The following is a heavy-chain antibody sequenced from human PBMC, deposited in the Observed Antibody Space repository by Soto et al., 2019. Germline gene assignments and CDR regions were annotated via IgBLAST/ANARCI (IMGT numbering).Heavy chain of an antibody. D-gene: IGHD3-10*01. CDR3: AGSITMVRGGYYFDY. CDR2: IIPILGIA. V-gene: IGHV1-69*02. CDR1: GGTFSSYT. Sequence: SVKASCKASGGTFSSYTISWVRQAPGQGLEWMGRIIPILGIANYAQKFQGRVTITADKSTSTAYMELSSLRSEDTAVYYCAGSITMVRGGYYFDYWGQGTLVTVS. J-gene: IGHJ4*02.